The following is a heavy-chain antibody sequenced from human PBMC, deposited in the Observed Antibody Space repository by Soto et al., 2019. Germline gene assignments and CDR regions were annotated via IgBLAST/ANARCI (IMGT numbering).Heavy chain of an antibody. CDR3: ARSIVVVTALDY. CDR1: GYIFISYT. D-gene: IGHD2-21*02. V-gene: IGHV1-3*01. CDR2: INAGNGNT. J-gene: IGHJ4*02. Sequence: ASVKVSRKASGYIFISYTMHWVRQAPGQRLEWMGWINAGNGNTKYSQKFQGRVTITRDTSASTAYMELSSLRSEDTAVYYCARSIVVVTALDYWGQGTLVTVSS.